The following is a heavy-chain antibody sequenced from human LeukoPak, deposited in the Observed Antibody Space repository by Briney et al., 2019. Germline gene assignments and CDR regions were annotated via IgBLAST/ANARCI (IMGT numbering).Heavy chain of an antibody. D-gene: IGHD3-10*01. CDR3: ARTMVRGVIYFDY. Sequence: ASVKVSCKASGYTFTSYGISWVRQAPGQGLERMGWINPNSGGTNYAQKFQGRVTMTRDTSISTAYMELSRLRSDDTAVYYCARTMVRGVIYFDYWGQGTLVTVSS. CDR2: INPNSGGT. V-gene: IGHV1-2*02. CDR1: GYTFTSYG. J-gene: IGHJ4*02.